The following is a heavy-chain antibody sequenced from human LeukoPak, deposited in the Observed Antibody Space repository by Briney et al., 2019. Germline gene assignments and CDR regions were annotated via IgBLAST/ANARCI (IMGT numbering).Heavy chain of an antibody. Sequence: SQTLSLTCTVSGGSISSGSCYWSWIRQPAGKGLEWIGRIYTSGSTNYNPSLKSRVTISVDTSKNQFSLKLSSVTAADTAVYYCASLESLDYWGQGTLVTVSS. CDR1: GGSISSGSCY. J-gene: IGHJ4*02. V-gene: IGHV4-61*02. CDR3: ASLESLDY. D-gene: IGHD3-3*01. CDR2: IYTSGST.